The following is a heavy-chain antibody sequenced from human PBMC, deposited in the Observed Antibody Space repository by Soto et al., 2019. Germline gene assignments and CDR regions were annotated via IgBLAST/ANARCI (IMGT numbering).Heavy chain of an antibody. CDR2: IYHSGST. V-gene: IGHV4-30-2*02. Sequence: PSETLSLTCTVSGGSISIGVYYWSWIRQPPGKGLEWIGYIYHSGSTYYNPSLKSRFTISRDSSKNTVSLEMTGLRAEDTAVYYCAKGGRQWLVTSDFNYWGQGALVTVSS. CDR1: GGSISIGVYY. D-gene: IGHD6-19*01. J-gene: IGHJ4*02. CDR3: AKGGRQWLVTSDFNY.